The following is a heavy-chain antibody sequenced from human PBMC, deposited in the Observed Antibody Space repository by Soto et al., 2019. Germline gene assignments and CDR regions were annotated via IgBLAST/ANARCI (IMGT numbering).Heavy chain of an antibody. CDR3: GGSGSYYNLWPALYYYYGMDV. Sequence: GGSLRLSCAASGFTFGNYWMTWVRQAPGKGLEWAADITYDGSNKYYADSVKGRFTISRDNSKNTLYLQTNSLRAEDTAVYYCGGSGSYYNLWPALYYYYGMDVWGQGTTVTVSS. V-gene: IGHV3-30*03. CDR1: GFTFGNYW. CDR2: ITYDGSNK. D-gene: IGHD3-10*01. J-gene: IGHJ6*02.